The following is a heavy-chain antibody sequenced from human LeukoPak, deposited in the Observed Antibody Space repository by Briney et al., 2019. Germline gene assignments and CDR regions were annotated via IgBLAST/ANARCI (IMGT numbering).Heavy chain of an antibody. J-gene: IGHJ4*02. CDR1: GGTFSSYA. CDR2: ISAYNGNT. CDR3: ARDSSRNDFWSGYYTVGYFDY. Sequence: ASVKVSCKASGGTFSSYAISWVRQAPGQGLEWMGWISAYNGNTNYAQKLQGRVTMTTDTSTSTAYMELRSLRSDDTAVYYCARDSSRNDFWSGYYTVGYFDYWGQGTLVTVSS. V-gene: IGHV1-18*01. D-gene: IGHD3-3*01.